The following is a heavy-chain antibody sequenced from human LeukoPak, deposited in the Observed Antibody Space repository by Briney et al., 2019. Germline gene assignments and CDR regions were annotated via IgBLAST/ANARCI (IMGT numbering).Heavy chain of an antibody. D-gene: IGHD3-3*01. CDR1: GGSMSSYY. Sequence: ASETLSLTCTVSGGSMSSYYWSWIRQPPGKGLEWIGYIYYSGTTNYNPSLKSRLTISVDTSNNQFSLRLSSVTAADTAVYYCARGTIFGVATNWFDPWGQGTLVTVSS. CDR3: ARGTIFGVATNWFDP. V-gene: IGHV4-59*01. J-gene: IGHJ5*02. CDR2: IYYSGTT.